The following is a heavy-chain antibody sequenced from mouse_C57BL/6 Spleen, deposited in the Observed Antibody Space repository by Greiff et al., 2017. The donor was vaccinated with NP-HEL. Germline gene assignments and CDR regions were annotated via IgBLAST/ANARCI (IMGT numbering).Heavy chain of an antibody. D-gene: IGHD2-4*01. V-gene: IGHV3-6*01. CDR1: GYSITSGYY. CDR2: ISYDGSN. Sequence: DVHLVESGPGLVKPSQSLSLTCSVTGYSITSGYYWNWIRQFPGNKLEWMGYISYDGSNNYNPSLKNRISITRDTSKDQFFLKLNSVTTEDTATYYCAREGLRDFDYWGQGTTLTVSS. J-gene: IGHJ2*01. CDR3: AREGLRDFDY.